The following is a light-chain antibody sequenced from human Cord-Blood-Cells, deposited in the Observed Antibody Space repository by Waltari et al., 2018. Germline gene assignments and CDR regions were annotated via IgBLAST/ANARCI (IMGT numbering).Light chain of an antibody. CDR2: RNN. CDR1: SSHLGSNY. Sequence: HSVLIQPPSSAGPPLPRDTISRSGRSSHLGSNYVFWYQHFPGTAPKLLICRNNQRPSGVPYRVSGSKSGTAASLVIGGLRSEDEAEYYGAAWDDSLSGWVFGGGTKLTVL. CDR3: AAWDDSLSGWV. J-gene: IGLJ3*02. V-gene: IGLV1-47*01.